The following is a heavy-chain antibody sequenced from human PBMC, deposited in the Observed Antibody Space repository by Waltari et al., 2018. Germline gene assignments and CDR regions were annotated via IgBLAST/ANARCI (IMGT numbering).Heavy chain of an antibody. V-gene: IGHV3-23*03. D-gene: IGHD3-10*01. CDR2: ITAGGSST. J-gene: IGHJ4*02. Sequence: EVQLLESGGDLVQPGGSVRLSCEAYGYSCRSYVLTWVRRAPGRGLEWVAGITAGGSSTYYADSVKGRFTISRDNSNNALYLQMNTLRAEDTSVYYCAKGLALGTYKFYFEYWGQGTLVTVSS. CDR3: AKGLALGTYKFYFEY. CDR1: GYSCRSYV.